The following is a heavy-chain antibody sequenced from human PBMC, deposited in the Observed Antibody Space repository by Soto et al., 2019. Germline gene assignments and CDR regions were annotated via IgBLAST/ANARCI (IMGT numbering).Heavy chain of an antibody. CDR1: GFMFSSYV. V-gene: IGHV3-23*01. Sequence: EVQLLESGGGLVQPGGSRRLSCAASGFMFSSYVMSWVRQAPGKGLEWVSGISGSGSRTYYADPVKGRFSISRDNSKNTLFLQMNSLRVEDTAVYYWVVLTTVTEADYWGQGTLVIVPS. CDR3: VVLTTVTEADY. D-gene: IGHD4-17*01. CDR2: ISGSGSRT. J-gene: IGHJ4*02.